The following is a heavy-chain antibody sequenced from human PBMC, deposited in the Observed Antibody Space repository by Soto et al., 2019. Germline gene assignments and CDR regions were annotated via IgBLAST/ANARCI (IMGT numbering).Heavy chain of an antibody. Sequence: QVHLVQSGPEVKKPGSSVKVSCRSSGGTFRTYAISWVRQAPGQGLEWIGWLLPVFGTPAYGPRFQGRVTITADESSSTSYMELTGLRSDDTAVYYCARSESRNGYNQDYYFDYWGQGTLVAVSS. J-gene: IGHJ4*02. V-gene: IGHV1-69*01. CDR3: ARSESRNGYNQDYYFDY. D-gene: IGHD3-10*01. CDR1: GGTFRTYA. CDR2: LLPVFGTP.